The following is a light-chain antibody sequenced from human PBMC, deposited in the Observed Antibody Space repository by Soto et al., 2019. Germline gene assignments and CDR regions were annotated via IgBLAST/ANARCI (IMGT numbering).Light chain of an antibody. CDR2: GAS. V-gene: IGKV3-20*01. J-gene: IGKJ2*01. CDR3: QHYGSSYT. Sequence: EIVLTQSPGTLSLSPGERATLSCRASQSVSSSYLAWYQQKPGQAPRLLIYGASSKATGIPDRFSGSGTGTYFTLSISRLEPEAFAVYYCQHYGSSYTFGQGTKLEIK. CDR1: QSVSSSY.